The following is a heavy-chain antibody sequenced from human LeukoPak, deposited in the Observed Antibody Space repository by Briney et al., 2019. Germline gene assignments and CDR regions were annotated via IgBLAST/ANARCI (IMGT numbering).Heavy chain of an antibody. CDR1: GFTFRSYE. CDR2: ISSRGSTI. J-gene: IGHJ4*02. V-gene: IGHV3-48*03. Sequence: GGSLRLSCAASGFTFRSYEMNWVRQAPGKGLEWVSYISSRGSTIHYADSVKGRFTISRDNAKNSLYLQMNSLRAEDTAVYYCARVVYSSGWVPYWGQGTLVTVSS. D-gene: IGHD6-19*01. CDR3: ARVVYSSGWVPY.